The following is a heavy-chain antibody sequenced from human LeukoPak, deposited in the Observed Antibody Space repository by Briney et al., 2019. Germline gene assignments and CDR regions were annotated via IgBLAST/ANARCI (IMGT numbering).Heavy chain of an antibody. Sequence: PGGSLRLSCAASGFTFTSYAMSWVRQAPGKGLEWVSVIGDSGGTTYYADSMKGRFIISRDNSKDTLYLQMNSLRAEDTAVYYCARGGGGWYGDFWGQGTLVTVSS. CDR1: GFTFTSYA. V-gene: IGHV3-23*01. CDR3: ARGGGGWYGDF. J-gene: IGHJ4*02. CDR2: IGDSGGTT. D-gene: IGHD6-19*01.